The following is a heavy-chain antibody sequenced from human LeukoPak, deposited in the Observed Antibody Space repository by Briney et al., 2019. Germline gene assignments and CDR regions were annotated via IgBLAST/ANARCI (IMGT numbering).Heavy chain of an antibody. CDR1: GYTFTSYA. CDR2: INTNTGNP. D-gene: IGHD5-18*01. J-gene: IGHJ6*02. Sequence: ASVKVPCKASGYTFTSYAMNWVRQAPGQGLEWMGWINTNTGNPTYAQGFTGRFVFSLDTSVSTAYLQISSLKAEDTAVYYCARLYSYGTGLYYGMDVWGQGTTVTVSS. CDR3: ARLYSYGTGLYYGMDV. V-gene: IGHV7-4-1*02.